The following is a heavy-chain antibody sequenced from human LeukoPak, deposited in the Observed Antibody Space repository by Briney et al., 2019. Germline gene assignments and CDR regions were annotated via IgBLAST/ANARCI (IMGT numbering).Heavy chain of an antibody. Sequence: GGSLRLSCAASGFTFSKAWMSWVRQAPGKGLEWVGRIKSKTDGGTTDYAAPVKGRFTISRDESKNTLYLQMNSLKTEDTAVYYCTTAGDTAIVQFDYWGQGTLVTVSS. V-gene: IGHV3-15*01. J-gene: IGHJ4*02. CDR2: IKSKTDGGTT. D-gene: IGHD5-18*01. CDR3: TTAGDTAIVQFDY. CDR1: GFTFSKAW.